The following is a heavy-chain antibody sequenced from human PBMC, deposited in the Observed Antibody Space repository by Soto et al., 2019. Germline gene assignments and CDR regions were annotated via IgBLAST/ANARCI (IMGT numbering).Heavy chain of an antibody. V-gene: IGHV3-23*01. Sequence: PGGSLRLSCAASGFTFSSYAMSWVRQAPGKGLEWVSAISGSGGSTYYADSVKGRFTISRDNSKNTLYLQMNSLRAEDTAVYYCAKDLSCSGGSCHPNFYLAGSWHKPGLYGMDVWGQGTTVTVSS. CDR2: ISGSGGST. CDR1: GFTFSSYA. CDR3: AKDLSCSGGSCHPNFYLAGSWHKPGLYGMDV. D-gene: IGHD2-15*01. J-gene: IGHJ6*02.